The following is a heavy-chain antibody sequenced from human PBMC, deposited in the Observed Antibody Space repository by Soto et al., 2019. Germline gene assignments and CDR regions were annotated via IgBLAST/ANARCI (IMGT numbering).Heavy chain of an antibody. J-gene: IGHJ4*02. V-gene: IGHV1-69*02. D-gene: IGHD5-12*01. CDR1: GGTFSSYT. CDR3: ARGDSGYDYAFGY. Sequence: SVKVSCKASGGTFSSYTISWVRQAPGQGLEWMGRIIPILGIANYAQKFQGRVTITADKSTSTAYMELSSLRSEDTAVYYCARGDSGYDYAFGYWGQGTLVTVSS. CDR2: IIPILGIA.